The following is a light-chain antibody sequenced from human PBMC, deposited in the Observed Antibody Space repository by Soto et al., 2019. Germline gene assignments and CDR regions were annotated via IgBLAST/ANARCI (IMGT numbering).Light chain of an antibody. Sequence: QSVLTQPASVSGSPGQSIAISCTGTSSDIGRYNFVSWYQQHPGRVPKLMIYDVNNRPSWVSDRFSGSKSGNTASLTISGLQAEDEAHYYCSSYIETNTAVFGGGTEVTVL. V-gene: IGLV2-14*03. CDR1: SSDIGRYNF. J-gene: IGLJ2*01. CDR3: SSYIETNTAV. CDR2: DVN.